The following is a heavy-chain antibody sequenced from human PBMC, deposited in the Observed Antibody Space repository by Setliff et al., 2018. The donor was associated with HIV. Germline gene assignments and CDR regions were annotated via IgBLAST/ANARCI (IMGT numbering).Heavy chain of an antibody. CDR2: TYSRGTS. D-gene: IGHD3-9*01. Sequence: TLSLTCTVSGGSINSGDYFWSWIRQHPGKGLEWIGYTYSRGTSYYHPSLNNRVTMSLDTSKNHFSLKVDSVTAADTAVYYCARGTYDVSTGPGAFDIWGQGTMVTVSS. V-gene: IGHV4-31*03. CDR1: GGSINSGDYF. J-gene: IGHJ3*02. CDR3: ARGTYDVSTGPGAFDI.